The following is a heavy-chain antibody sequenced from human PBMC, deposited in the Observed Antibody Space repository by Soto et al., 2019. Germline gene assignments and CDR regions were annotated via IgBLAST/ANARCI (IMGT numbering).Heavy chain of an antibody. CDR1: GGSINHKYYY. J-gene: IGHJ5*02. CDR3: ARYSGYEGLRFDP. D-gene: IGHD5-12*01. V-gene: IGHV4-30-4*02. CDR2: IYYSGST. Sequence: SETLSLTCSVSGGSINHKYYYWRWVRHPPGKGLEWIGYIYYSGSTYYNPSLKSRVTISVDTSKNQFSLKLSSVTAADTAVYYCARYSGYEGLRFDPWGQGTLVNVSS.